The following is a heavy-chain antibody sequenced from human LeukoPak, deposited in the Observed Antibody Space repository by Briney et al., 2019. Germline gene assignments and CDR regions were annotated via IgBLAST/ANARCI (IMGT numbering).Heavy chain of an antibody. V-gene: IGHV3-74*01. CDR1: GFTFSSYW. Sequence: PGGSLRPSCAASGFTFSSYWMHWVRQAPGKGLVWVSRINSDGSSTSYADSVKGRFTISRDNAKNTLYLQMNSLRAEDTAVYYCARGPPGGGDCCFDYWGQGTLVTVSS. D-gene: IGHD2-21*02. CDR3: ARGPPGGGDCCFDY. J-gene: IGHJ4*02. CDR2: INSDGSST.